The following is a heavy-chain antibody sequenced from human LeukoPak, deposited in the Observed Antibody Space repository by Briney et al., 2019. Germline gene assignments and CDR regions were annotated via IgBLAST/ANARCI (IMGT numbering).Heavy chain of an antibody. CDR1: GFTFSSYG. V-gene: IGHV3-30*18. J-gene: IGHJ6*03. Sequence: PGGSLRLSCAASGFTFSSYGMHWVRQAPGKGLEWVAVISYDGSNKYYADSAKGRFTISRDNSKNTLYVQMNSLRAEDTAVYYCAKDDRWEPADYYYYYMDVWGKGTTVTVSS. CDR2: ISYDGSNK. CDR3: AKDDRWEPADYYYYYMDV. D-gene: IGHD1-26*01.